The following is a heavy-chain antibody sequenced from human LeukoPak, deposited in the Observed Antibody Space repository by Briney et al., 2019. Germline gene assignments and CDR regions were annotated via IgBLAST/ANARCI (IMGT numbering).Heavy chain of an antibody. D-gene: IGHD4-17*01. CDR3: VKFSYGDYPDH. CDR1: GFTFDDYA. J-gene: IGHJ4*02. CDR2: ISWNSGSI. Sequence: PGRSLRLSCAASGFTFDDYAMNWVRQAPGKGLEWVSGISWNSGSIGYADSVKGRFTISRDNAKNSLYLQMSSLRVEDTAVYYCVKFSYGDYPDHWGQGTLVTVSS. V-gene: IGHV3-9*01.